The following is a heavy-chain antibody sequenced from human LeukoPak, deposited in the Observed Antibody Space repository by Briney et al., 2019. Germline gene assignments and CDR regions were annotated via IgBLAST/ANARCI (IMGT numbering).Heavy chain of an antibody. J-gene: IGHJ6*02. CDR2: IIPIFGTA. D-gene: IGHD2-2*01. Sequence: SVKVSCKASGYTFTSYDISWVRQAPGQGLEWMGGIIPIFGTANYAQKFQGRVTITADESTSTAYMELSSLRSEDTAVYYCATSVPYYYYYGMDVWGQGTTVTVSS. CDR1: GYTFTSYD. CDR3: ATSVPYYYYYGMDV. V-gene: IGHV1-69*01.